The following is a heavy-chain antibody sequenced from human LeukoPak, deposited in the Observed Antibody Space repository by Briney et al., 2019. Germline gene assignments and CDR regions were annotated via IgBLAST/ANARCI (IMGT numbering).Heavy chain of an antibody. CDR1: GYTSTSYG. Sequence: GASVKVSCKASGYTSTSYGISWVRQAPGQGLEWMGWISAYNGNTNYAQKLQGRVTMTTDTSTSTAYMELRSLRSDDTAVYYCARGGDGYKNRGAWYDYWGQGTLVTVSS. D-gene: IGHD5-24*01. V-gene: IGHV1-18*01. CDR3: ARGGDGYKNRGAWYDY. J-gene: IGHJ4*02. CDR2: ISAYNGNT.